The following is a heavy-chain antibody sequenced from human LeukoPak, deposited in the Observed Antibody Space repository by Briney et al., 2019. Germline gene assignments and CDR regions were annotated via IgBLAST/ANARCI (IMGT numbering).Heavy chain of an antibody. CDR2: ITGSGGST. D-gene: IGHD3-9*01. CDR1: GFTCSNYA. CDR3: AKWGDYDVFTGYYDADY. J-gene: IGHJ4*02. Sequence: AGGSLRLSCAASGFTCSNYAMSWVRQAPGKGLEGVSAITGSGGSTYYANSVKGRFTISRDNSKNTLYLQMNSLRAEDTAIYSCAKWGDYDVFTGYYDADYWGQGTLVTVSS. V-gene: IGHV3-23*01.